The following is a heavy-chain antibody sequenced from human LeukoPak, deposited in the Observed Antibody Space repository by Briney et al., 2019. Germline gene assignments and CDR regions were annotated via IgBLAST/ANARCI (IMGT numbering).Heavy chain of an antibody. V-gene: IGHV4-34*01. CDR2: INHSGST. CDR1: GGSFSGYY. Sequence: SETLSLTCAVYGGSFSGYYWSWIRQPPGKGLEWIGEINHSGSTNYNPSLKSRVAISVDTSKNQFSLKLSSVTAADTAVYYCAREGYYYYYMDVWGKGTTVTVSS. CDR3: AREGYYYYYMDV. J-gene: IGHJ6*03.